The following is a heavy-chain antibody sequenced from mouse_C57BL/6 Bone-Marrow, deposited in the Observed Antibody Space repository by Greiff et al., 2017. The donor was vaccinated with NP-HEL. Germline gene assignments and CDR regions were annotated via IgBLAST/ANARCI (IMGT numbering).Heavy chain of an antibody. CDR2: IYPGDGDT. D-gene: IGHD1-1*02. CDR3: ARAGVGLWCAY. J-gene: IGHJ3*01. Sequence: LQESGPELVKPGASVKISCKASGYAFSSSWMNWVKQRPGKGLEWIGRIYPGDGDTNYNGKFKGKATLTADKSSSTAYMQLSILTSEDSAVYFCARAGVGLWCAYWGQGTLVTVSA. CDR1: GYAFSSSW. V-gene: IGHV1-82*01.